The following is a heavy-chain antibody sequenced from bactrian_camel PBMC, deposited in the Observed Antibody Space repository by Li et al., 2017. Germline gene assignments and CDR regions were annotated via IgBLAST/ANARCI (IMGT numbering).Heavy chain of an antibody. D-gene: IGHD1*01. V-gene: IGHV3S53*01. CDR1: GFSFSM. CDR3: AADFESSYCRGGHGHNPFPS. J-gene: IGHJ6*01. CDR2: IDHTGFP. Sequence: VESGGGLVQPGGSLRLSCAASGFSFSMGWFRQAPGKEREGIASIDHTGFPTYAFAVNDRFTISKDNAKNILYLQMDKLKPEDTAMYYCAADFESSYCRGGHGHNPFPSWGQGTQVTVS.